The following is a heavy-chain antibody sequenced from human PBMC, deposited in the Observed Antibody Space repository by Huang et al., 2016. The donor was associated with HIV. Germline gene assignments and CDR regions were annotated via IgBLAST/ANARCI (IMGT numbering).Heavy chain of an antibody. Sequence: QVQLQESGPGLVKPSETLSLTCTVSGGSVSSGSSYWSWIRPPPGKGLEWIGYIYYSGGTNYNPSLKSRVTISVDTSKNQFSLKLSSVTAADTAVYYCARESRGSIDYWGQGTLVTVSS. CDR2: IYYSGGT. V-gene: IGHV4-61*01. J-gene: IGHJ4*02. CDR1: GGSVSSGSSY. CDR3: ARESRGSIDY. D-gene: IGHD1-26*01.